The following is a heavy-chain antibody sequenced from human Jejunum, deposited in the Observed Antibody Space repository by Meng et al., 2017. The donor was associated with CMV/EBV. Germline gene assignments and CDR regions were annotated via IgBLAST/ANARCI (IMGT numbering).Heavy chain of an antibody. CDR3: ARASPHAYMDV. CDR1: GFSVGINF. J-gene: IGHJ6*03. CDR2: IYNVGGT. V-gene: IGHV3-53*01. Sequence: SCGVSGFSVGINFLTWVRQAPGKGLEWVSVIYNVGGTYYADSVGGRFTISRDNSKNTLFLQMDSLRAEDTAVYYCARASPHAYMDVWGQGTTVTVSS.